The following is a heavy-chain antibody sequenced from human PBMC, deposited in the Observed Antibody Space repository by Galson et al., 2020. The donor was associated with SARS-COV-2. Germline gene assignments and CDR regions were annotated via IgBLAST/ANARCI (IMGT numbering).Heavy chain of an antibody. CDR2: IDWDDDT. D-gene: IGHD5-18*01. CDR3: ARAPVDTARVRGRGQYYDGMDV. J-gene: IGHJ6*02. CDR1: GFSLSTSGLC. Sequence: SGPTLVKPTQNLTLTCTFSGFSLSTSGLCVSWIRQPPGKALEWLALIDWDDDTYYSTSLKTRLTISKDTSKNQVVLTMTNMDPVDTATYYWARAPVDTARVRGRGQYYDGMDVWGQGTTMTVAS. V-gene: IGHV2-70*01.